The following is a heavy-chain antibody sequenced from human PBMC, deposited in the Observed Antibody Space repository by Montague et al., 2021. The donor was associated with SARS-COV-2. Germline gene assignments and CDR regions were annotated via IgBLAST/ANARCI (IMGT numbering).Heavy chain of an antibody. Sequence: SETLSLTCAVSGGSISSSNWWCWVRHPPGKGLEWIGEIYHSGSTNYNPSLKSRVTISVDKSKNQFSLKLSSVTAADTAVYYCARVDGSGWYGYYYYGMDVWGQGTTVTVSS. D-gene: IGHD6-19*01. CDR2: IYHSGST. CDR3: ARVDGSGWYGYYYYGMDV. V-gene: IGHV4-4*02. CDR1: GGSISSSNW. J-gene: IGHJ6*02.